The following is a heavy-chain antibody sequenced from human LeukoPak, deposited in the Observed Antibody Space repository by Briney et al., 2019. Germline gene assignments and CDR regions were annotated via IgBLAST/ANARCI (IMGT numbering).Heavy chain of an antibody. J-gene: IGHJ4*02. CDR1: GFTFSSYS. V-gene: IGHV3-21*01. CDR3: ARDRDSYFDY. CDR2: IGSSSSYI. Sequence: GGSLRLSCAASGFTFSSYSMNWVRQAPGKGLEWVSSIGSSSSYIYYADSVKGRFTISRDNAKNSLYLQMNSLRAEDTAVYYCARDRDSYFDYWGQGTLVTVSS.